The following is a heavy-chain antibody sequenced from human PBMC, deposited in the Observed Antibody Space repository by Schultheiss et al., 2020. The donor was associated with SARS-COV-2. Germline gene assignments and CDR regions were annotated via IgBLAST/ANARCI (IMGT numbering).Heavy chain of an antibody. CDR1: GGSISSYY. Sequence: GSLRLSCTVSGGSISSYYWSWIRQPPGKGLEWIGEINHSGSTNYNPSLKSRVTISVDTSKNQFSLKLSSVTAADTAVYYCACYSSSWYNYWGQGTLVTVSS. V-gene: IGHV4-34*01. CDR2: INHSGST. D-gene: IGHD6-13*01. CDR3: ACYSSSWYNY. J-gene: IGHJ4*02.